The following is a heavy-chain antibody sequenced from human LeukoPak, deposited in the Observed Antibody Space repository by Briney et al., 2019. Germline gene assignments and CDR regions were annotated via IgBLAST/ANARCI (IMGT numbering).Heavy chain of an antibody. D-gene: IGHD5-18*01. J-gene: IGHJ5*02. CDR3: ARQFYTAIVLFWFDP. V-gene: IGHV4-39*07. CDR1: GGSISTSNYY. CDR2: IFYSGST. Sequence: SETLSLTCTVSGGSISTSNYYWGWVRQPPGKGLEWIGNIFYSGSTYYSPSLKSRVTISLDTSRNQFSLKLNSVTAADTAVYYCARQFYTAIVLFWFDPWGLGTLVTVSS.